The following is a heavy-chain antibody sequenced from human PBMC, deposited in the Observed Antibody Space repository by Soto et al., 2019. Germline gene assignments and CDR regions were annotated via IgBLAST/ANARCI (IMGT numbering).Heavy chain of an antibody. J-gene: IGHJ4*02. Sequence: SSETLSLTCAVYGGSFSGYYWSWIRQPPGKGLEWIGEINHSGSTNYNPSLKSRVTISVDTSKNQFSLKLSSVTAADTAVYYCARGAIFGVVLYFDYWGQGTLVTVSS. CDR2: INHSGST. CDR1: GGSFSGYY. V-gene: IGHV4-34*01. D-gene: IGHD3-3*01. CDR3: ARGAIFGVVLYFDY.